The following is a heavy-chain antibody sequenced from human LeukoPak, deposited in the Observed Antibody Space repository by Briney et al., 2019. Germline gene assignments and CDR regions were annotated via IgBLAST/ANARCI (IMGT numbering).Heavy chain of an antibody. Sequence: SVKVSCKASGGTFSSYAISWVRQAPEQGLEWMGGIIPIFGTANYAQKFQGRVTITADESTSTAYMELSSLRSEDTAVYYCASGVYDILTGYDYWGQGTLVTVSS. D-gene: IGHD3-9*01. CDR1: GGTFSSYA. CDR2: IIPIFGTA. V-gene: IGHV1-69*13. J-gene: IGHJ4*02. CDR3: ASGVYDILTGYDY.